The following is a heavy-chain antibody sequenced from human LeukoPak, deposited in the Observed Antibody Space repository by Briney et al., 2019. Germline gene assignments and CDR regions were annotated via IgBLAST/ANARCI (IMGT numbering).Heavy chain of an antibody. V-gene: IGHV1-69*04. Sequence: ASVKVSCKASGGTFSSYAISWVRQAPGQGLEWMGRIIPTLGIANYAQKFQGRVTITADKSTSTAYMELSSLRSEDTAVYYCARDREQWLPRPGGLDYWGQGTLVTVSS. D-gene: IGHD6-19*01. CDR1: GGTFSSYA. J-gene: IGHJ4*02. CDR2: IIPTLGIA. CDR3: ARDREQWLPRPGGLDY.